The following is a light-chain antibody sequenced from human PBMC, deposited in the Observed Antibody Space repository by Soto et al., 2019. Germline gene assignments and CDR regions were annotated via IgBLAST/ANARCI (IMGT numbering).Light chain of an antibody. J-gene: IGKJ4*01. CDR1: QTISNF. V-gene: IGKV1-39*01. CDR3: QQSYSTPLT. CDR2: AAS. Sequence: DIQMTQSPSSLSAFVGDRVTITCRASQTISNFLNWYQQKPGRAPYLLIYAASTLQSGVPSRFSGSQSGTDFTLTIASLQPEDFATYYWQQSYSTPLTFGGGTKVEIK.